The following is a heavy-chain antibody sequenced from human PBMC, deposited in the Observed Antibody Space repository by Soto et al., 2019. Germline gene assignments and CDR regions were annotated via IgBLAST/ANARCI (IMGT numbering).Heavy chain of an antibody. CDR2: ISGSSSYI. CDR3: ARDAVPYSSGWRFDY. V-gene: IGHV3-21*01. Sequence: GGSLRLSCAVSGFTFSTYSMNWVRQAPGQGLEWVSSISGSSSYIHYADSVKGRFTISRDNSKNTLFLQMNSLRAEDTAVYYCARDAVPYSSGWRFDYWGQGTLVTVSS. D-gene: IGHD6-19*01. CDR1: GFTFSTYS. J-gene: IGHJ4*02.